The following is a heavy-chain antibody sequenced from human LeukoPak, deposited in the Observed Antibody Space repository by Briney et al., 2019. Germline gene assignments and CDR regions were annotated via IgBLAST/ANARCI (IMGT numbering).Heavy chain of an antibody. D-gene: IGHD2-2*01. CDR3: TRDASHAYCSSTSCYPYYFDY. J-gene: IGHJ4*02. Sequence: PGGSLRLSCAASGFTFSDYYMSWFRQASGKGLEWVGFISSKAYGGTTEYAASVKGRFTISRDDSKSIAYLQMNSLKTEDTAVYYCTRDASHAYCSSTSCYPYYFDYWGQGTLVTVSS. V-gene: IGHV3-49*03. CDR2: ISSKAYGGTT. CDR1: GFTFSDYY.